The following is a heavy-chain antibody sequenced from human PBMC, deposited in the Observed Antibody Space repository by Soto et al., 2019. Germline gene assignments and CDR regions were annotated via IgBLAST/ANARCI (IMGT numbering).Heavy chain of an antibody. CDR1: GGSISSGGYY. Sequence: LSLTCTVSGGSISSGGYYWSWIRQHPGKGLEWIGYIYYSGSTYYNPSLKSRVTISVDTSKNQFSLELSSVTAADTAVYYCARARGDIVVVPAATYYYYYGMDVWGQGTTVTVSS. CDR3: ARARGDIVVVPAATYYYYYGMDV. V-gene: IGHV4-31*03. J-gene: IGHJ6*02. D-gene: IGHD2-2*01. CDR2: IYYSGST.